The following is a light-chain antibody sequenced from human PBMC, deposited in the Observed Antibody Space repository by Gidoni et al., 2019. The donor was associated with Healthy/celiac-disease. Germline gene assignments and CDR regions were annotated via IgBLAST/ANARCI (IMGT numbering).Light chain of an antibody. Sequence: AIRITQSPSSLSASTGDRVTITCRASQGTSSYLAWYQQKPGKAPKLLIYAASTLQSGVPSRFSGSGSGTDFTLTISCLQSEDFATYYCQQYYSYPPLTFGGGTKVEIK. J-gene: IGKJ4*01. CDR2: AAS. V-gene: IGKV1-8*01. CDR1: QGTSSY. CDR3: QQYYSYPPLT.